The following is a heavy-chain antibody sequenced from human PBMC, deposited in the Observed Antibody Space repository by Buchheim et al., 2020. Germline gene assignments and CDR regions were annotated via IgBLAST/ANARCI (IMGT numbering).Heavy chain of an antibody. CDR1: GFTFSSYA. J-gene: IGHJ6*02. CDR3: ARDQVVVVAATPYYYYGMDV. CDR2: ISYDGSNK. V-gene: IGHV3-30*04. D-gene: IGHD2-15*01. Sequence: QVQLVESGGGVVQPGRSLRLSCAASGFTFSSYAMHWVRQAPGKGLEWVAVISYDGSNKYYADSVKGRFTISRDNSKNTLYLQMNSLRAEDTAVYYCARDQVVVVAATPYYYYGMDVWGQGTT.